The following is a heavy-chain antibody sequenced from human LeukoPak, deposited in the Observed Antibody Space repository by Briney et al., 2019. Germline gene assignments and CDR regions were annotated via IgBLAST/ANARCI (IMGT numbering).Heavy chain of an antibody. CDR1: GFTFSSYW. CDR2: IKQDGSEK. CDR3: ARGMFNYDFWSGYYSPYDSSGYSPLYYFDY. D-gene: IGHD3-3*01. Sequence: GGSLRLSCAASGFTFSSYWMSWVRQAPGKGLEWVANIKQDGSEKYYVDSVKGRFTISRDNAKNSLYLQMNSLRAEDTAVYYCARGMFNYDFWSGYYSPYDSSGYSPLYYFDYWGQGTLVTVSS. V-gene: IGHV3-7*01. J-gene: IGHJ4*02.